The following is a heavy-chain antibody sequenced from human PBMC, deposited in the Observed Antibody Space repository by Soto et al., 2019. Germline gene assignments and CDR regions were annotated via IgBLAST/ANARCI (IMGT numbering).Heavy chain of an antibody. J-gene: IGHJ4*02. CDR1: GFTFSSYS. V-gene: IGHV3-21*01. D-gene: IGHD2-2*01. CDR3: AREGGPKDCSSTSCYERVAAAGTFDY. CDR2: ISSSSSYI. Sequence: GGSLRLSCAASGFTFSSYSMNWVRQAPGKGLEWVSSISSSSSYIYYADSVKGRFTISRDNAKNSLYLQMNSLRAEDMAVYYCAREGGPKDCSSTSCYERVAAAGTFDYWGQGTLVTVSS.